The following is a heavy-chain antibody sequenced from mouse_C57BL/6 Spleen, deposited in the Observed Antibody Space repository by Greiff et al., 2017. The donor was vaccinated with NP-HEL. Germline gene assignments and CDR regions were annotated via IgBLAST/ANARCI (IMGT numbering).Heavy chain of an antibody. CDR3: ARRGFYYYYAMDY. D-gene: IGHD2-1*01. J-gene: IGHJ4*01. CDR2: INPYNGGT. Sequence: VQLQQSGPVLVKPGASVKMSCKASGYTFTDYYMNWVKQSHGKSLEWIGVINPYNGGTSYNQKFKGKATLTVDKSSSTAYMELNSLTSEDSAVYYCARRGFYYYYAMDYWGQGTSVTVSS. CDR1: GYTFTDYY. V-gene: IGHV1-19*01.